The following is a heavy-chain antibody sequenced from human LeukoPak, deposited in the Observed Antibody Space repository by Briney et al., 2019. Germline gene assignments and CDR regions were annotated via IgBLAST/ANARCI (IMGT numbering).Heavy chain of an antibody. CDR2: ISSSSSYK. V-gene: IGHV3-21*01. CDR3: ATDGGYAADY. CDR1: GFTFSSYN. J-gene: IGHJ4*02. D-gene: IGHD2-2*01. Sequence: PGGSLRLSCAASGFTFSSYNMNWVRQAPGKGLEWVSSISSSSSYKYYADSVKGRFTISRDNAKNSLYLQMNSLRAEDTAVYYCATDGGYAADYWGQGVLVTVSS.